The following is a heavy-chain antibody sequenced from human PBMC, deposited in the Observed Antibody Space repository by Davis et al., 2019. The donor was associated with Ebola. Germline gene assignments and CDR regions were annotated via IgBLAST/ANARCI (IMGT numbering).Heavy chain of an antibody. J-gene: IGHJ4*02. CDR3: ARGHSSGWYEVVY. Sequence: PGGSLRLSCAASGFTLSGYDMNWVRQAPGRGLEWLSSITSSSSYVYYADSVRGRFTISRDNAKNSLYLQMNSLRAEDTAVYYCARGHSSGWYEVVYWGQGTLVTVSS. V-gene: IGHV3-21*01. CDR1: GFTLSGYD. D-gene: IGHD6-19*01. CDR2: ITSSSSYV.